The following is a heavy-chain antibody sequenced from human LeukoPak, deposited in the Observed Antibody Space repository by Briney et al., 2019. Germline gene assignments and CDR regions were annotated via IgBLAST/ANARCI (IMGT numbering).Heavy chain of an antibody. Sequence: PSETLSLTRAVYGGSFSDYYWNWIRQPPGKGLEWIGEINHSGSTNYNPSLKSRVTVSVDTSKNQFSLKLSSVAAADTAVYYCARGGHCSSTSCSDFDYWGQGTLVTVSS. J-gene: IGHJ4*02. V-gene: IGHV4-34*01. CDR1: GGSFSDYY. CDR3: ARGGHCSSTSCSDFDY. CDR2: INHSGST. D-gene: IGHD2-2*01.